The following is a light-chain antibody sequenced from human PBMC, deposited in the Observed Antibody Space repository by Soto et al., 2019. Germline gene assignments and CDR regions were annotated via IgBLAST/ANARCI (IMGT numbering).Light chain of an antibody. CDR1: QSLLHFNGYNY. CDR3: MQALQTSYT. J-gene: IGKJ2*01. V-gene: IGKV2-28*01. CDR2: LGS. Sequence: DIVMTQSPLSLSVTPGEPASISCRSSQSLLHFNGYNYLDWYLQRPGQSPQLLIYLGSNRASGVPDRFSGSGSGTDSTLKIRRVEAEDVGVYYCMQALQTSYTFGQGTKVDIK.